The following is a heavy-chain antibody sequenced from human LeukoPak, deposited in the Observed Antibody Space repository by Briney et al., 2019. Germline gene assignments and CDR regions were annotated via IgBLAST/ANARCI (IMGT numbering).Heavy chain of an antibody. V-gene: IGHV4-39*01. Sequence: SETLSLTCTVSGGSISSSSYYWGWIRQPPVKGLEWIGSIYYSGSTYYNPSLKSRVTISVDTSKNQFSLKLSSVTAADTAVYYCARQSGSYGVYYYYMDVWGKGTTVTISS. CDR3: ARQSGSYGVYYYYMDV. D-gene: IGHD1-26*01. CDR1: GGSISSSSYY. J-gene: IGHJ6*03. CDR2: IYYSGST.